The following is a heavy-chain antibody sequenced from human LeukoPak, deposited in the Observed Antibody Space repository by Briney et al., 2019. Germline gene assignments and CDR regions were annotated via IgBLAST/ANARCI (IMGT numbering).Heavy chain of an antibody. Sequence: PGGSLRLSCAASGFTFSSYDMYWVRQAPGKGLEWVAFIRYDGSNKYYADSVKGRFTISRDNSKSTLYLQMNSLRAEDTAVYYCARDGTPNYSSGWVYMDVWGEGTTVTISS. CDR2: IRYDGSNK. J-gene: IGHJ6*03. CDR1: GFTFSSYD. V-gene: IGHV3-30*02. D-gene: IGHD6-25*01. CDR3: ARDGTPNYSSGWVYMDV.